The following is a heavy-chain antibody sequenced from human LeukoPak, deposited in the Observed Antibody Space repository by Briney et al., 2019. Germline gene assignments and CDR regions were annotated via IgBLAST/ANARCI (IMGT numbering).Heavy chain of an antibody. CDR2: ISAYNGNT. CDR3: ARRPTTPYYYGSGSYVDY. V-gene: IGHV1-18*01. D-gene: IGHD3-10*01. CDR1: GYTFTSYG. Sequence: ASVKVSCKASGYTFTSYGISWVRQAPGQGLEWMGWISAYNGNTNYAQKLQGRVTMTTDTSTSTAYMELRSLRSDDTAVYYCARRPTTPYYYGSGSYVDYWGQGTLVTVSS. J-gene: IGHJ4*02.